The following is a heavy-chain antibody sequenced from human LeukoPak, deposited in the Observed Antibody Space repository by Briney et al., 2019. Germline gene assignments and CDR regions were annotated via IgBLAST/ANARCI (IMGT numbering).Heavy chain of an antibody. J-gene: IGHJ4*02. CDR2: IWYDGSNK. Sequence: GGSLRLSCVASGFSVSNYYMSWVRQAPGKGLEWVAVIWYDGSNKYYADSVKGRFTISRDNSKNTLYLQMNSLRAEDTAVYYCAREQNRIAAAGLFDYWGQGTLVTVSS. D-gene: IGHD6-13*01. CDR3: AREQNRIAAAGLFDY. CDR1: GFSVSNYY. V-gene: IGHV3-33*08.